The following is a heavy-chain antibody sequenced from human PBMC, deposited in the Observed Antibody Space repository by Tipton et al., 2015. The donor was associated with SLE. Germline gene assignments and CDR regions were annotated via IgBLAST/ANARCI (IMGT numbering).Heavy chain of an antibody. CDR3: ARGTNSGYEQYFDY. D-gene: IGHD5-12*01. J-gene: IGHJ4*02. Sequence: TLSLTCAVSGGSFSGYYWSWIRQPPGKGLEWIGEINHSGSTNYNPSLKSRVTISVDTSKNQFSLKLSSVTAADTAVYYCARGTNSGYEQYFDYWGQGTLVTVSS. CDR1: GGSFSGYY. CDR2: INHSGST. V-gene: IGHV4-34*09.